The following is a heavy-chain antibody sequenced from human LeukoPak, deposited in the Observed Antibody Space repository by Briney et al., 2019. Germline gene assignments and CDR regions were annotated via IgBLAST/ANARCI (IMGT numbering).Heavy chain of an antibody. CDR3: AKDLNPIVVVITAIDY. J-gene: IGHJ4*02. CDR1: GFTLSSYA. CDR2: ISGSGAGT. V-gene: IGHV3-23*01. Sequence: GGSLRLSCAASGFTLSSYAMSWVRQAPGKGLEWVSGISGSGAGTYYADSVKGRFTISRDNSKNTLYLQMNSLRAEDTAVYYCAKDLNPIVVVITAIDYWGQGTLVTVSS. D-gene: IGHD3-22*01.